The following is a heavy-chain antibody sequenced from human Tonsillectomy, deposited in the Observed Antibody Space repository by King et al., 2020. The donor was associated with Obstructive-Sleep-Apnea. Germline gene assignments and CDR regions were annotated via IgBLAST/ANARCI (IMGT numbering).Heavy chain of an antibody. Sequence: VQLVESGGGVVQPGRSLRLSCAASGFTFSSYGMHWVRQAPGKGLEWVAVISYDGSNKYYADSVKGRFTISRDNSKNTLYLQMNSLRAEDTAVYYCGKESRGGSQAYGMDVWGQGTTVTVSS. CDR1: GFTFSSYG. V-gene: IGHV3-30*18. J-gene: IGHJ6*02. CDR2: ISYDGSNK. D-gene: IGHD3-16*01. CDR3: GKESRGGSQAYGMDV.